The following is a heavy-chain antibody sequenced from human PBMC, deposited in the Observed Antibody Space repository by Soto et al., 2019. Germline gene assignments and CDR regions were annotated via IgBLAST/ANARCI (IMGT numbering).Heavy chain of an antibody. J-gene: IGHJ6*03. CDR3: ARGDSSSSSYYYYYMDV. V-gene: IGHV1-2*04. CDR2: INPNSGGT. D-gene: IGHD6-6*01. Sequence: QVQLVQSGAEVKKPGASVKVSCKASGYTFTGYYMYWVRQAPGQGLEWMGWINPNSGGTNYAQKFQGWVTMTRDTSISTAYMELSRLRSDDTAVYYCARGDSSSSSYYYYYMDVWGKGTTVTVSS. CDR1: GYTFTGYY.